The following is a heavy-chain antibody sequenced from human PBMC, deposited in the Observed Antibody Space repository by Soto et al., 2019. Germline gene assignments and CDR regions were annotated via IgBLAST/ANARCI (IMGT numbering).Heavy chain of an antibody. CDR2: LSDSGGSI. D-gene: IGHD2-8*01. V-gene: IGHV3-23*01. CDR3: AKVSSAWYAGFFDL. Sequence: HPGGCLRLSCTASGVSLNRYAMAVVLQATGKGLEWVSGLSDSGGSIYYADSVKGRFTISRDNSMNTLYLQMNTLRAEDTAVYYCAKVSSAWYAGFFDLWGQGTLVTVSS. J-gene: IGHJ4*02. CDR1: GVSLNRYA.